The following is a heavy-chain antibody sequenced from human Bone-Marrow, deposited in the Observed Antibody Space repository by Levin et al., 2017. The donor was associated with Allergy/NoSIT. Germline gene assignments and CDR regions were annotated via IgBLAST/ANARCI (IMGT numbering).Heavy chain of an antibody. CDR2: INSSSGTI. Sequence: GGSLRLYCATSGFTFSSYSMNWVRQAPGKGLEWVSYINSSSGTIYYVDSVKGRFTISRDNAKKSLYLQMSSLRVEDTAVYYCVRGLPDYWGQGTLVTVSS. J-gene: IGHJ4*02. CDR1: GFTFSSYS. CDR3: VRGLPDY. V-gene: IGHV3-48*01.